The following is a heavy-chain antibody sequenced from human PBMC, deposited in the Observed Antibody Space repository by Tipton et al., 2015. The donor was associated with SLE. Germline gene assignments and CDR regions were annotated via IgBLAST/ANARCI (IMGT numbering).Heavy chain of an antibody. J-gene: IGHJ3*02. CDR1: GGSISSYY. V-gene: IGHV4-4*07. D-gene: IGHD5-18*01. Sequence: TLSLTCTVSGGSISSYYWSWIRQPAGTGLEWIGRFYTSGSTNYNPSLKSRVTMSVDTSKNQFSLKLSSVTAADTAVYYCARESSYCAFDIWGQGTMVTVSS. CDR2: FYTSGST. CDR3: ARESSYCAFDI.